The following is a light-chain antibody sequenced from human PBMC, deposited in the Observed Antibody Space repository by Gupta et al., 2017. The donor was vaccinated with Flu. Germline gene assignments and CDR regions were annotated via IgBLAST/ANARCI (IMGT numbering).Light chain of an antibody. V-gene: IGLV2-11*01. CDR2: DVT. Sequence: QSAPTQPRQVSGSPGQSGTISCTGTSNDAGGYNRVPWYAPRPGKAHKLILYDVTERPAGVPERFSGSKSGNTASLTISGLQADDEADYYYSSHAGRVTWVFGTGTAVTVL. J-gene: IGLJ1*01. CDR3: SSHAGRVTWV. CDR1: SNDAGGYNR.